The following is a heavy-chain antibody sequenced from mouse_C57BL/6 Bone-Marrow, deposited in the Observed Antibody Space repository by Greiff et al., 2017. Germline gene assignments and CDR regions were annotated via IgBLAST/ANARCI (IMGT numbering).Heavy chain of an antibody. CDR1: GYTFTSYW. V-gene: IGHV1-64*01. D-gene: IGHD5-5*01. Sequence: VQLQQPGAELVKPGASVKLSCKASGYTFTSYWMHWVKQRPGQGLEWIGMIHPNSGSTNYNEKFKSKATLTVDKSSSTAYMQPSSLTSEYSAVYYCARCAYLYYYARDYGGQGTSVTVSS. CDR2: IHPNSGST. CDR3: ARCAYLYYYARDY. J-gene: IGHJ4*01.